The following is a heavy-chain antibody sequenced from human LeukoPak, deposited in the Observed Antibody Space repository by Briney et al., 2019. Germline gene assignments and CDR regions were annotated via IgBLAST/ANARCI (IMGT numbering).Heavy chain of an antibody. CDR2: ISYSGGST. J-gene: IGHJ4*02. V-gene: IGHV3-23*01. CDR1: GFTFGSYA. Sequence: PGGSLRLSCAASGFTFGSYAMSWVRQAPGKGLEWVSGISYSGGSTYYADSVKGRFTISRDNSKNTLYLQMNSLRAEDTAVYYCAKGSSWSSGWEGDLYYFDYWGQGTLVTASP. CDR3: AKGSSWSSGWEGDLYYFDY. D-gene: IGHD6-19*01.